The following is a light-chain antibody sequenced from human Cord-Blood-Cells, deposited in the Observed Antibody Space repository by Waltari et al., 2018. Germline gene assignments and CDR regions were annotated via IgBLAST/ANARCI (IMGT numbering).Light chain of an antibody. V-gene: IGLV2-14*01. CDR2: EVS. J-gene: IGLJ1*01. CDR1: SSDAGGYTY. Sequence: QSALTQPATVSGSPGQPHPLSCTGTSSDAGGYTYVSWYQQHPGKAPKLMIYEVSNRPSGVSNRFSGSKSGNTASLTISGLQAEDEADYYCSSYTSSSTYVFGTGTKVTVL. CDR3: SSYTSSSTYV.